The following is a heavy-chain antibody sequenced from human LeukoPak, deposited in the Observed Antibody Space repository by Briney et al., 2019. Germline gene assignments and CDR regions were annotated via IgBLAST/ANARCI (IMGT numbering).Heavy chain of an antibody. Sequence: PSETLSLTCTVSGGSISSGSYYWSWIRQPAGKGLEWIGRIYTSGSTNYNPSLKSRVTMSVDTSKNQFSLKLSSVTAADTAVYYCARLLVRGWVDVWGKGTTVTVSS. CDR2: IYTSGST. CDR1: GGSISSGSYY. CDR3: ARLLVRGWVDV. D-gene: IGHD3-10*01. J-gene: IGHJ6*04. V-gene: IGHV4-61*02.